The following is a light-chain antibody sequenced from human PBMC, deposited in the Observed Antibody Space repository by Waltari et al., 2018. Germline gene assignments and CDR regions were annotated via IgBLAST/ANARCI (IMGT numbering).Light chain of an antibody. V-gene: IGKV3-20*01. Sequence: EIVLTQSPGTASLSPGERVTLSSRASPTVGSSSLAWYQQKPGQAPRLVIYRASRRATGIPDRFSGSGSGTDFSLTISRLEPEDFAVYYCQQHGTLPATFGQGTKVEIK. CDR3: QQHGTLPAT. J-gene: IGKJ1*01. CDR1: PTVGSSS. CDR2: RAS.